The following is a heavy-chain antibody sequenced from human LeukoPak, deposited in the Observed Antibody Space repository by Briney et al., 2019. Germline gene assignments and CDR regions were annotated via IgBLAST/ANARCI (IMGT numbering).Heavy chain of an antibody. D-gene: IGHD4/OR15-4a*01. Sequence: GGSLRLSCAASGFTFSSYSMNWVRQAPGKGLEWVSSISSSSSYIYYADSVKGRSTISRDNAKNSLYLQMNSVRAEDTAVYYCAKTYGGKRPIDYWGQGTLVTVSS. J-gene: IGHJ4*02. CDR3: AKTYGGKRPIDY. CDR1: GFTFSSYS. CDR2: ISSSSSYI. V-gene: IGHV3-21*01.